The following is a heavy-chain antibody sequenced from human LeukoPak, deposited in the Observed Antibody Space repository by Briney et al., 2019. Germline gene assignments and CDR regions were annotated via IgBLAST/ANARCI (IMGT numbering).Heavy chain of an antibody. J-gene: IGHJ4*02. Sequence: GGSLRLSCAAPGFTFSSYAMSWVRQAPGKGLEWVSAISGSGGSTYYADSVKGRFTISRDNSKNTLYLQMNSLRAEDTAVYYCAKDLGEYYYDSSGYYPDYWGQGTLVTVSS. V-gene: IGHV3-23*01. CDR2: ISGSGGST. D-gene: IGHD3-22*01. CDR1: GFTFSSYA. CDR3: AKDLGEYYYDSSGYYPDY.